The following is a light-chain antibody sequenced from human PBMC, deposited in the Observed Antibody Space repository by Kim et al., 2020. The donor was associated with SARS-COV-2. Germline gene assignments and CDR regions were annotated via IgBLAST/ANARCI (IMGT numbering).Light chain of an antibody. V-gene: IGKV3-20*01. Sequence: PGARATLSCRASQSVSSSFLAWYQQKPGQAPRLLIYGASSRATGIPDRFSGSGSGTDFTLTISRLEPEDFAVYYCQQYGSSPPLTFGGGTKVDIK. CDR3: QQYGSSPPLT. CDR1: QSVSSSF. CDR2: GAS. J-gene: IGKJ4*01.